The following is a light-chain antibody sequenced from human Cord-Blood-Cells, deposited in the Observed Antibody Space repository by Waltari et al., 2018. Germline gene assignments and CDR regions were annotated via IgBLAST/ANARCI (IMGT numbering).Light chain of an antibody. CDR1: QSISSY. Sequence: DIQMTQSPSSLSASVGDRVTITCRASQSISSYLNWYQQKPGKAPKLLIYAASSLQSGVPSSFSGSCSATDSTLTISRLQHEDVATYYCQQSYSTPRTFGQGTKLEIK. V-gene: IGKV1-39*01. CDR3: QQSYSTPRT. CDR2: AAS. J-gene: IGKJ2*01.